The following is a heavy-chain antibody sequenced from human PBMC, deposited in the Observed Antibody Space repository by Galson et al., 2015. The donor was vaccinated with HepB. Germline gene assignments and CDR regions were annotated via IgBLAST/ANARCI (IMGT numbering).Heavy chain of an antibody. D-gene: IGHD2-15*01. J-gene: IGHJ4*02. CDR2: IWYDGSHK. V-gene: IGHV3-33*01. CDR1: GFPFSSYG. CDR3: ARDSARSGYCSGGICYSGEFDY. Sequence: SLRLSCAASGFPFSSYGMHWVRQAPGKGLEWVAIIWYDGSHKYYADSVEGRFTISRDNSKNTLYLQLNSLRADDTAVYYCARDSARSGYCSGGICYSGEFDYWGQGTLVTVSS.